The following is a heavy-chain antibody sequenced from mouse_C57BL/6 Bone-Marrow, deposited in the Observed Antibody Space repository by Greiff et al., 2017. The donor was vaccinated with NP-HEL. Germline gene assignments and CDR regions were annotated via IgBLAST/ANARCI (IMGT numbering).Heavy chain of an antibody. CDR1: GYSFTDYN. CDR3: ARGSTVGVDYFDY. J-gene: IGHJ2*01. Sequence: VHVKQSGPELVKPGASVKISCKASGYSFTDYNMNWVKQSNGKSLEWIGVINPNYGTTSYNQKFKGKATLTVDQSSSTAYMQLNSLTSEDSSVYYCARGSTVGVDYFDYWGKGTTLTVSS. V-gene: IGHV1-39*01. D-gene: IGHD1-1*01. CDR2: INPNYGTT.